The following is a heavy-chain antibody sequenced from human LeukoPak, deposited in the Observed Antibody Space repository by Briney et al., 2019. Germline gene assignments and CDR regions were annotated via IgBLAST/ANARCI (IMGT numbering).Heavy chain of an antibody. CDR3: ARGIVGATAPDY. J-gene: IGHJ4*02. V-gene: IGHV4-34*01. D-gene: IGHD1-26*01. CDR2: INHSGST. CDR1: GGSFSGYY. Sequence: SETLSLTCAVYGGSFSGYYWSWIRQPPGKGLEWIGEINHSGSTNYNPSLKSRVTMSVDTSKNQFSLKLSSVTAADTAVYYCARGIVGATAPDYWGQGGLVIVSS.